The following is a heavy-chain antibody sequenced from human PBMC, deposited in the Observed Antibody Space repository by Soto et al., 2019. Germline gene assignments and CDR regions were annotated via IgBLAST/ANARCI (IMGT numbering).Heavy chain of an antibody. J-gene: IGHJ5*02. CDR2: MNPNSGNT. CDR3: ARVAKSYSSGWYNWFDP. CDR1: GYTCTSYA. Sequence: QVQLVQFGAEVKKPGASVKVSCKASGYTCTSYAINWVRQASGQGLEWMGWMNPNSGNTGYAQKFQGRVTMTRNTSISTEYMELSSLRSEDTAVYYCARVAKSYSSGWYNWFDPWGQGTLVTVSS. V-gene: IGHV1-8*01. D-gene: IGHD6-19*01.